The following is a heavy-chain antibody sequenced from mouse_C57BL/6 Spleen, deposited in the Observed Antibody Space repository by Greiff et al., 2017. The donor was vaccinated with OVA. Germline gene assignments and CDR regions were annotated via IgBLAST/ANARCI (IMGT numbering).Heavy chain of an antibody. CDR2: ISSGGDYI. D-gene: IGHD2-4*01. Sequence: EVKLVESGEGLVKPGGSLKLSCAASGFTFSSYAMSWVRQTPEKRLEWVAYISSGGDYISYADTVKGRFTISRDNARNTLYLQMRSLKSEDTAMYYCTRDYYDYDGWFAYWGQGTLVTVSA. CDR1: GFTFSSYA. V-gene: IGHV5-9-1*02. J-gene: IGHJ3*01. CDR3: TRDYYDYDGWFAY.